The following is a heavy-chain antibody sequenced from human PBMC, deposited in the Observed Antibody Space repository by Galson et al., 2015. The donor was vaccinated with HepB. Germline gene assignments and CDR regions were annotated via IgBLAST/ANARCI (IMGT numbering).Heavy chain of an antibody. CDR1: GFSLSNYG. Sequence: SLRLSCAASGFSLSNYGMHWVRQTPGKGLEWVAVMWYDGSHRYYADSVKGRFTISRDTSENTLYLQLNSLRAEDTAVYYCARDLGTFYYDSSGWDYWGQGTLVTVSS. CDR3: ARDLGTFYYDSSGWDY. V-gene: IGHV3-33*01. D-gene: IGHD3-22*01. J-gene: IGHJ4*02. CDR2: MWYDGSHR.